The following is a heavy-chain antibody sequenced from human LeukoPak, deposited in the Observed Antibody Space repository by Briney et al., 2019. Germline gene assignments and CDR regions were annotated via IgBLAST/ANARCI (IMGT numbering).Heavy chain of an antibody. CDR2: INHSGST. CDR1: GGSFSGCY. V-gene: IGHV4-34*01. D-gene: IGHD3-9*01. Sequence: SETLSLTCAVYGGSFSGCYWSWIRQPPGKGVEGIGEINHSGSTNYNPSLKSRVTISVDTSKNQFSLKLSSVTAADTAVYYCARSYDILTSPKYGMDVWGQGTTVTVSS. J-gene: IGHJ6*02. CDR3: ARSYDILTSPKYGMDV.